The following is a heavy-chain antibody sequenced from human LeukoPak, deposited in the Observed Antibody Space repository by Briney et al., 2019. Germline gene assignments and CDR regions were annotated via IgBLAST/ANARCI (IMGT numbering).Heavy chain of an antibody. CDR2: IYYSGST. D-gene: IGHD3-16*02. J-gene: IGHJ4*02. CDR3: ARTDYDYVWGSYRPYYFDY. Sequence: SETLSLTCTVSGGSISSSSYYWGWIRQPPGRGLEWIGSIYYSGSTYYNPSLKSRVTISVDTSKNQFSLKLSSVTAADTAVYYCARTDYDYVWGSYRPYYFDYWGQGTLVTVSS. V-gene: IGHV4-39*07. CDR1: GGSISSSSYY.